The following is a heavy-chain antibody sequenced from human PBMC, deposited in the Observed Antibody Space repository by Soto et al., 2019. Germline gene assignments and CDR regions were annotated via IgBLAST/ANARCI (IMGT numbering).Heavy chain of an antibody. V-gene: IGHV3-15*07. CDR2: IKSKTDGGKT. D-gene: IGHD3-10*01. Sequence: EVQLVESGGGLVKPGGSLRLSCAASGFTFNNAWMNWVRQAPGKGLEWVGRIKSKTDGGKTDYAAPVKGRFTISREDLTNTLYLQMNSLKPDATAVYWCSTDNLQLLGFGKPLVSAYYNYGMDVWCQATTVIVSS. CDR3: STDNLQLLGFGKPLVSAYYNYGMDV. CDR1: GFTFNNAW. J-gene: IGHJ6*02.